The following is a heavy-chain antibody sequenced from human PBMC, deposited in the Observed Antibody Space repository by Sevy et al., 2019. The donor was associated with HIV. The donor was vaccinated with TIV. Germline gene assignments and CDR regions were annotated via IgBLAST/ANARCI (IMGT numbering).Heavy chain of an antibody. J-gene: IGHJ4*02. D-gene: IGHD6-13*01. CDR2: INSDGSST. CDR3: ARVGGNLAAADRYDY. Sequence: GGSLRLSCAASGFTFSSYWMHWVRQAPGKGLVWVSRINSDGSSTSYGDSVKGRFTISRDNAKNTLYLQMNSLRAEDTAVYYCARVGGNLAAADRYDYWGQGTLVTVSS. V-gene: IGHV3-74*01. CDR1: GFTFSSYW.